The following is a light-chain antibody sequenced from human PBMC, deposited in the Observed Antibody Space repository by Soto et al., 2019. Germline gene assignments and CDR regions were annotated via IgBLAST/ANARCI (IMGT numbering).Light chain of an antibody. J-gene: IGLJ2*01. CDR3: QSYYSSLSGSV. CDR1: SSNIGAGYD. Sequence: QAVVTQPPSVSGAPGQRVTISCTGSSSNIGAGYDVHWYQQLPGTAPKLLIYGNSNRPSGVPDRFSGSKSGTSASLAITGLQAEDDADYYCQSYYSSLSGSVFGGGTKGTVL. V-gene: IGLV1-40*01. CDR2: GNS.